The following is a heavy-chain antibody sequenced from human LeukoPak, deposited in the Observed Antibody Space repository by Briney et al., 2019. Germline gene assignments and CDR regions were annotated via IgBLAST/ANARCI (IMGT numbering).Heavy chain of an antibody. J-gene: IGHJ3*02. V-gene: IGHV3-30*03. CDR2: ISYDGSNK. CDR3: AREGLTHDAFDI. D-gene: IGHD4/OR15-4a*01. CDR1: GFTLSAYA. Sequence: GRSLRLSCAASGFTLSAYAMHWVRQAPGKGLEWAALISYDGSNKYYADFVKGRFTISRDNAKNSLYLQMNSLRAEDTAVYYCAREGLTHDAFDIWGQGTMVTVSS.